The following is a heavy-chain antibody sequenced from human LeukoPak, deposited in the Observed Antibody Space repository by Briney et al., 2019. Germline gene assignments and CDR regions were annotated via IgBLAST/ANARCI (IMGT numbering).Heavy chain of an antibody. Sequence: GASVKVSCKASGYTFTSYDINWVRQATGQGLEWMGWMNPNSGNTGYAQKFQGRVTMTRNTSISTAYMELSSLRSEDTAVYYCARGTEQLYYYYMDVWGKGTTVTISS. V-gene: IGHV1-8*01. D-gene: IGHD6-13*01. CDR2: MNPNSGNT. J-gene: IGHJ6*03. CDR1: GYTFTSYD. CDR3: ARGTEQLYYYYMDV.